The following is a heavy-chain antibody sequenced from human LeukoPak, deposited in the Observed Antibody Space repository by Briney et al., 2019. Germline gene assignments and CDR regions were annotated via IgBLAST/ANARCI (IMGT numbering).Heavy chain of an antibody. Sequence: SETLSLTCTVSGGSISSYYWSWIRQPPGKGLEWIGYIYYSGSTNYNPSLKSRVTISVDTSKNQFSLKLSSVTAADTAVYYCARVPPSGSYPYFDLWGRGTLVTVSS. CDR2: IYYSGST. D-gene: IGHD1-26*01. J-gene: IGHJ2*01. V-gene: IGHV4-59*01. CDR1: GGSISSYY. CDR3: ARVPPSGSYPYFDL.